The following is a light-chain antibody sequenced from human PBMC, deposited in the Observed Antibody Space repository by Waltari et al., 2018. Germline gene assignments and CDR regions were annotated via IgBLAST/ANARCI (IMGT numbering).Light chain of an antibody. Sequence: DIQMTQSPSTLSAPVGYRVTLTCRASQSVSSWLDWYQQKPGKAPKLLISKASTLESGVPARFSGSGSGTEMTLTISSLQPDDFAIYYCKQYSTQPMTFGQGTRLENK. CDR3: KQYSTQPMT. CDR2: KAS. CDR1: QSVSSW. J-gene: IGKJ5*01. V-gene: IGKV1-5*03.